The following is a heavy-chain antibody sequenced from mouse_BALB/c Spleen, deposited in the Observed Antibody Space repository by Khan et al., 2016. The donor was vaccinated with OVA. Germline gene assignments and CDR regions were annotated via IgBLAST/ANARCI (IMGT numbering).Heavy chain of an antibody. D-gene: IGHD1-1*01. CDR3: ARIYGSDFDY. CDR2: INPHIGET. Sequence: VQLQQSGPELVKPGASVKISCKASGYSFTGYFMHWMMQSHGKSLEWIGRINPHIGETFYNQKFKGKATLTVDESSSTAHMELRSLASEDSAVYFCARIYGSDFDYWGQGTTLTVSS. V-gene: IGHV1-20*02. J-gene: IGHJ2*01. CDR1: GYSFTGYF.